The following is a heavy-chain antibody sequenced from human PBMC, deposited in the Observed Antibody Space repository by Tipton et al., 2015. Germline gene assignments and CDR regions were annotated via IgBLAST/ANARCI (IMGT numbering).Heavy chain of an antibody. CDR3: ARGAGFWSNYELYYSGVDV. CDR1: GDSISSSNW. V-gene: IGHV4-4*02. D-gene: IGHD3-3*01. J-gene: IGHJ6*02. Sequence: TLSLTCSVSGDSISSSNWWSWVRQPPGKGLEWIGEIHHGGSTNYNPSLKSRVTLSVDTSKNLFSLNLKFVTAEDTAVYYCARGAGFWSNYELYYSGVDVWGQGTTVTVSS. CDR2: IHHGGST.